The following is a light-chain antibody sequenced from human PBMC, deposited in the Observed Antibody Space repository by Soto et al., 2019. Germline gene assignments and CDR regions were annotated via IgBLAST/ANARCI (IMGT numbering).Light chain of an antibody. CDR2: DVS. J-gene: IGKJ4*01. Sequence: EIVLTQSPGTLSLSPGEGATLSCRASQSVPKNYLGWYKQKTCQAPRLLIYDVSNRATDVPGRFSGSGSETDFTLTISGLEPEDFAVYYCQQYATAPLTFGGGTKLEIK. CDR1: QSVPKNY. CDR3: QQYATAPLT. V-gene: IGKV3-20*01.